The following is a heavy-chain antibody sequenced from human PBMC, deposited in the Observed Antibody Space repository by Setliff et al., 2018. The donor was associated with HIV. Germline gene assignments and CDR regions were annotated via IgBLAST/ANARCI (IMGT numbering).Heavy chain of an antibody. CDR3: ARLILGELSLFGPYWYFDL. Sequence: PSETLSLTCTVSGGSISSYFWSWIRQPPGKGLEWIGTVYYTGSTFYNPSLESRVTISVDTSKNQFSLKLRSVTATDTTVHYCARLILGELSLFGPYWYFDLWGRGTLVTVSS. CDR1: GGSISSYF. V-gene: IGHV4-59*04. J-gene: IGHJ2*01. D-gene: IGHD3-16*02. CDR2: VYYTGST.